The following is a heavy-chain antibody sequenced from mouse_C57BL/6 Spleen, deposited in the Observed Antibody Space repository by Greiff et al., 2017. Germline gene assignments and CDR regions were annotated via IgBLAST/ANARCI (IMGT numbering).Heavy chain of an antibody. Sequence: QVQLQQSGAELVKPGASVKISCKASGYAFSSYWMNWVKQRPGKGLEWIGQIYPGDGDTNYNGKFKGKATLTADKSSSTAYMQLSSLTSEDSAVYFCARSVDYDYVDWYFDVWGTGTTVTVSS. CDR3: ARSVDYDYVDWYFDV. CDR1: GYAFSSYW. V-gene: IGHV1-80*01. J-gene: IGHJ1*03. D-gene: IGHD2-4*01. CDR2: IYPGDGDT.